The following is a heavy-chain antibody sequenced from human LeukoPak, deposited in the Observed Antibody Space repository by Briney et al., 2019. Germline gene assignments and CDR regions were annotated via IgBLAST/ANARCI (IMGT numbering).Heavy chain of an antibody. CDR3: ATAYLWFGELIDY. Sequence: ASVKVSCKVSGYTLTELSMHWVRQAPGKGLEWMGGFDPEDGETIYAQKFQGRVTMTEDTSTDTAYTELSSLRSEDTAVYYCATAYLWFGELIDYWGQGTLVTVSS. CDR1: GYTLTELS. V-gene: IGHV1-24*01. J-gene: IGHJ4*02. D-gene: IGHD3-10*01. CDR2: FDPEDGET.